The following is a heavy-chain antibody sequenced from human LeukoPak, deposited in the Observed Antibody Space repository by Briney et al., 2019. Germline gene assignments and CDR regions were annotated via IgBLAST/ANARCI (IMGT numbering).Heavy chain of an antibody. CDR1: GGTFSSYA. CDR3: ARDSSGYYYYPFDY. V-gene: IGHV1-69*04. D-gene: IGHD3-22*01. Sequence: ASVKVSCKASGGTFSSYATSWVRQAPGQGLEWMGRIIPILGIANYAQKFQGRVTITADKSTSTAYMELSSLRSEDTAVYYCARDSSGYYYYPFDYWGQGTLVTVSS. CDR2: IIPILGIA. J-gene: IGHJ4*02.